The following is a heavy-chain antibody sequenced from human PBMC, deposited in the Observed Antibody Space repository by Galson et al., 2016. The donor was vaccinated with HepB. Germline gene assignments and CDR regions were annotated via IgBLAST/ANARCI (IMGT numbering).Heavy chain of an antibody. CDR1: GFTFSSYS. Sequence: SLRLSCAASGFTFSSYSMNWVRQAPGKGLEWVASISSSSSSIYYADSVKGRFTISRDNAKNSPYLQMNSLRAEDTAVYYCAAWLLSGSYFLGAFDIWGQGTMVTVSS. CDR3: AAWLLSGSYFLGAFDI. J-gene: IGHJ3*02. V-gene: IGHV3-21*01. CDR2: ISSSSSSI. D-gene: IGHD1-26*01.